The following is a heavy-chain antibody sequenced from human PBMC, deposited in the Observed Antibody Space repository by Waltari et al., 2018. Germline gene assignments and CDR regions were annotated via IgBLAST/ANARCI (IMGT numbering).Heavy chain of an antibody. J-gene: IGHJ3*02. D-gene: IGHD6-19*01. CDR2: IYYSGST. CDR1: GGSISSSSYY. V-gene: IGHV4-39*07. CDR3: ARGGRAVAGTGDAFDI. Sequence: QLQLQESGPGLVKPSETLSLTCTVSGGSISSSSYYWGWIRQPPGKGLEWIGSIYYSGSTYDNPSLKSRVTISVDTSKNQFSLKLSAVTAADTAVYYCARGGRAVAGTGDAFDIWGQGTTVTVSS.